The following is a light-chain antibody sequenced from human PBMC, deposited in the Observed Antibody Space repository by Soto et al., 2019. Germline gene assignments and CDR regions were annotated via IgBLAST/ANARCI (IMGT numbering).Light chain of an antibody. Sequence: QTVVTQEPSSSVYPGGTVTLTCGLSSGSVSTSYYPSWYQQTPGQAPRTLIYSTNTRSSGVPDRFSGSILGNKAALTITGAQADYESDYYCVLYMGSGTWVFGGGTKVTVL. CDR1: SGSVSTSYY. J-gene: IGLJ3*02. CDR3: VLYMGSGTWV. CDR2: STN. V-gene: IGLV8-61*01.